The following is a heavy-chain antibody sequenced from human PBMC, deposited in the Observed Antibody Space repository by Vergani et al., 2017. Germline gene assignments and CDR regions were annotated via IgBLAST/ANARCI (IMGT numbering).Heavy chain of an antibody. V-gene: IGHV3-23*04. CDR2: ISGSGGST. J-gene: IGHJ4*02. Sequence: VHLVESGGGVVRPGGSLRLSCAASGFTFSSYAMSWVRQAPGKGLEWVSAISGSGGSTYYADSVKGRFTISRDNSKNTLYLQMNSLRAEDTAVYYCAKRGLRYFDWLLSSGDFDYWGQGTLVTVSS. D-gene: IGHD3-9*01. CDR1: GFTFSSYA. CDR3: AKRGLRYFDWLLSSGDFDY.